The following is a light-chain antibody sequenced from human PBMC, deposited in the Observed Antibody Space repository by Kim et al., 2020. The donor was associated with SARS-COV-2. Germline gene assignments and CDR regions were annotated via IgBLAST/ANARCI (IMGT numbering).Light chain of an antibody. CDR3: QQYDNLPYT. CDR2: DAS. CDR1: QDISNY. V-gene: IGKV1-33*01. Sequence: DIQMTQSPSSLSASVGDRVTITCQASQDISNYLNWYQQKPGKAPKLLIYDASNLETGVPPRFSGSGSGTDFTFTISSLQPEDIATYYCQQYDNLPYTFGQGTKLEI. J-gene: IGKJ2*01.